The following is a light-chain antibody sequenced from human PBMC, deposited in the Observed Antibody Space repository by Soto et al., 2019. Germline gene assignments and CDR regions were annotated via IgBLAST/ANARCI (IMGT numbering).Light chain of an antibody. Sequence: QSALTQPRSVSGSPGQSVTISCTDSSSDVGGYNDVSWYQQYPGKAPRLMIYDVTKRPSGVPDRFSGSKSGNTASLTISGLQAEDEADYYCCSYAGRYTYVFGSGTKLTVL. CDR1: SSDVGGYND. CDR2: DVT. V-gene: IGLV2-11*01. CDR3: CSYAGRYTYV. J-gene: IGLJ6*01.